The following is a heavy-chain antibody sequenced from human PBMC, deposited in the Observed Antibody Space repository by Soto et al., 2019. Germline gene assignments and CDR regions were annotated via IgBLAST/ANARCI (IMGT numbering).Heavy chain of an antibody. Sequence: GGSLRLSCAASGFTFSSYGMHWVRQAPGKGLEWVAVISYDGSNKYYADSVKGRFTISRDNSKNTLYLQMNSLRAEDTAVYYCAKGLQHPNYYYDSSRGRHDAFDIWGQGTMVTVSS. D-gene: IGHD3-22*01. J-gene: IGHJ3*02. CDR1: GFTFSSYG. CDR3: AKGLQHPNYYYDSSRGRHDAFDI. V-gene: IGHV3-30*18. CDR2: ISYDGSNK.